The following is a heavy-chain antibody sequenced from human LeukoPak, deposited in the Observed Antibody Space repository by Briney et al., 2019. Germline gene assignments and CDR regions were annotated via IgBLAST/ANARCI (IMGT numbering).Heavy chain of an antibody. Sequence: SETLSLTCAVYGGSFSDYNWIWIRQPPGKGLEWIGEIGHNASANYNPSLKGRVTISVDTSKNQFSLKLTSVTAADTAVYYCARPSGGTPFKRFDYWGQGTLVTVSS. D-gene: IGHD1-1*01. CDR1: GGSFSDYN. V-gene: IGHV4-34*01. CDR2: IGHNASA. CDR3: ARPSGGTPFKRFDY. J-gene: IGHJ4*02.